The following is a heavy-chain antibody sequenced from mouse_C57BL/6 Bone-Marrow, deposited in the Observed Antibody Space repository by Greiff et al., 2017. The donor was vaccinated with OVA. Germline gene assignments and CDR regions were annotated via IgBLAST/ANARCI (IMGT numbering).Heavy chain of an antibody. CDR2: INPSSGYT. Sequence: VKLMESGAELARPGASVKMSCKASGYTFTSYTMHWVKQRPGQGLEWIGYINPSSGYTKYNQKFKDKATLTADKSSSTAYMQLSSLTSEDSAVYYCARLCRTPGDYWGQGTTLTVSS. CDR1: GYTFTSYT. D-gene: IGHD6-5*01. CDR3: ARLCRTPGDY. J-gene: IGHJ2*01. V-gene: IGHV1-4*01.